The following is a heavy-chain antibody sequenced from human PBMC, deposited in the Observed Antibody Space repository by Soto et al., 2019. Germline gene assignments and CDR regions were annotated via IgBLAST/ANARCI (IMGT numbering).Heavy chain of an antibody. CDR3: TRAGS. J-gene: IGHJ5*02. D-gene: IGHD5-12*01. CDR2: ISDSGSTI. V-gene: IGHV3-48*01. Sequence: GGLRRDCYTASGLTFSSYAMNWVRQTPDKGLEWLSYISDSGSTIHYADSVKGRFTISRDNAKNSLYLQMNSLRADDTAVYYCTRAGSWGQGP. CDR1: GLTFSSYA.